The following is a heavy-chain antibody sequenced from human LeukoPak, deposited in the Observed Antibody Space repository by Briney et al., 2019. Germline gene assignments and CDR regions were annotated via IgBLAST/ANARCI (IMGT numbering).Heavy chain of an antibody. D-gene: IGHD5-18*01. CDR3: ARGGRGYSYGNLDY. CDR2: IYSAGST. Sequence: TGGSLRLSCEASGFTVSSNHMSWVRQAPGKGLEWVSIIYSAGSTYYADSMKGRFTISRDSSKNMMYLQMNSLRAEDTAVYYCARGGRGYSYGNLDYWGQGTLVTVSS. J-gene: IGHJ4*02. V-gene: IGHV3-53*01. CDR1: GFTVSSNH.